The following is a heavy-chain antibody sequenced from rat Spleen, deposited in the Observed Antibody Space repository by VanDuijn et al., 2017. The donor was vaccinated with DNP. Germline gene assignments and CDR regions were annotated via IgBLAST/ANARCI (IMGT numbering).Heavy chain of an antibody. CDR3: ASGLNGRWFAY. D-gene: IGHD4-4*01. V-gene: IGHV1-43*01. Sequence: QVQLQQSGAELAKPGSSVMISCRASGYTFTNDYIGWIKQTTGQGLEYIGYIHTGSGGTNYNENFKGKATLTVDKSSSTAFMQLSSLTPDDSAVYYCASGLNGRWFAYWGQGTLVTVSS. CDR2: IHTGSGGT. CDR1: GYTFTNDY. J-gene: IGHJ3*01.